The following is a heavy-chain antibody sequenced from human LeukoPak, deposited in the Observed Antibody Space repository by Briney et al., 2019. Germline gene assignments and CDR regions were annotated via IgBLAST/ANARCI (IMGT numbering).Heavy chain of an antibody. J-gene: IGHJ5*02. CDR3: ARKGFEYSSSSLWFDP. D-gene: IGHD6-6*01. V-gene: IGHV3-21*01. Sequence: GGSLRLSCAASGFTFSSYSINWVRQAPGKGLEWVSSISSSSSYIYYADSVKGRFTISRDNAKNSLYLQMNSLRAEDTAVYYCARKGFEYSSSSLWFDPWGQGTLVTVSS. CDR2: ISSSSSYI. CDR1: GFTFSSYS.